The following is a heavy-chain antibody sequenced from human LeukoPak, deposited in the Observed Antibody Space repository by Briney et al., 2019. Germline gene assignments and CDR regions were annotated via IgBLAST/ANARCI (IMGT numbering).Heavy chain of an antibody. D-gene: IGHD6-13*01. J-gene: IGHJ4*02. CDR1: EFTVSSQW. V-gene: IGHV3-7*01. CDR2: IKPDGSEK. Sequence: GGSLRLSCAASEFTVSSQWMTWVRQAPGKGLEWVANIKPDGSEKYYAASVRGRFTISRDNAKKALYLQMNSLRVEDTAVYYCASERPSSSWYDYWGRGTLVTVSS. CDR3: ASERPSSSWYDY.